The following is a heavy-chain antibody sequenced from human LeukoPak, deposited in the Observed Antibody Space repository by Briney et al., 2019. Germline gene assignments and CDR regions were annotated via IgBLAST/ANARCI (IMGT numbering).Heavy chain of an antibody. V-gene: IGHV3-66*01. Sequence: GGSLRLSCAASGFTVSSNYMSWVRQAPGKGLEWVSVIYSGGSTYYADSVKGRFTISRDNSKNTLCLQMNSLRAEDTAVYYCARDRAFTMVRGVIINDYYYMDVWGKGTTVTISS. CDR2: IYSGGST. CDR1: GFTVSSNY. CDR3: ARDRAFTMVRGVIINDYYYMDV. J-gene: IGHJ6*03. D-gene: IGHD3-10*01.